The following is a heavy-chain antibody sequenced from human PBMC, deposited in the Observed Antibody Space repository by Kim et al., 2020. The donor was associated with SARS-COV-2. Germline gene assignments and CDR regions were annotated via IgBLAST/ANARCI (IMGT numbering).Heavy chain of an antibody. CDR3: ARDYSSQDRIDY. Sequence: SETLSLTCTVSGYSISSGYYWGWIRQPPWKGLEWIGSIYHSGSTYYNPSLKSRVTISVDTSKNQFSLKLSSVTAADTAVYYCARDYSSQDRIDYWGQGTL. V-gene: IGHV4-38-2*02. J-gene: IGHJ4*02. D-gene: IGHD6-13*01. CDR1: GYSISSGYY. CDR2: IYHSGST.